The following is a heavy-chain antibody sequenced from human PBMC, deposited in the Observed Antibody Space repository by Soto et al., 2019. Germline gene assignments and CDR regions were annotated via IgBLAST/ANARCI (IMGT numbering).Heavy chain of an antibody. J-gene: IGHJ5*02. V-gene: IGHV3-7*03. CDR1: GFTFSSYW. D-gene: IGHD2-2*01. Sequence: GGSLRLSCAASGFTFSSYWMSWVRHAPGKGLEWVANIKQDGSEKYYVDSVKGRFTISRDNAKNSLYLQMNSLRAEDTAVYYCARAVPAAKYNWFDPWGQGTLVTVSS. CDR2: IKQDGSEK. CDR3: ARAVPAAKYNWFDP.